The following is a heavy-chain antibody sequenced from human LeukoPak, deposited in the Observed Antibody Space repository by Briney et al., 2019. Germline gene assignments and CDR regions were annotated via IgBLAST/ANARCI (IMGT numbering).Heavy chain of an antibody. Sequence: KPGGPLRLSCAASGFTFSSYSMNWVRQAPGKGLEWVSSISSSSSYIYYADSVKGRFTISRDNAKNSLYLQMNSLRAEDTAVYYCARDPGDGYNAYYYYYYMDVWGKGTTVTVSS. CDR1: GFTFSSYS. V-gene: IGHV3-21*01. J-gene: IGHJ6*03. CDR3: ARDPGDGYNAYYYYYYMDV. CDR2: ISSSSSYI. D-gene: IGHD5-24*01.